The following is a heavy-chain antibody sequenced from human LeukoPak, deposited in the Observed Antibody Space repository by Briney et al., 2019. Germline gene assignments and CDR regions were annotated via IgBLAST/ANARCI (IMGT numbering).Heavy chain of an antibody. D-gene: IGHD4/OR15-4a*01. V-gene: IGHV3-21*05. CDR3: ARDATLVAFDY. J-gene: IGHJ4*02. CDR2: ISGSGSAM. CDR1: GFIFSSYS. Sequence: GGSLRLSCAASGFIFSSYSMNWVRKAPGKGLERVSYISGSGSAMYYADSVKGRFTISRDNAKNSLYLQMSSLRVEDTAVYYCARDATLVAFDYWGQGTLVSVSS.